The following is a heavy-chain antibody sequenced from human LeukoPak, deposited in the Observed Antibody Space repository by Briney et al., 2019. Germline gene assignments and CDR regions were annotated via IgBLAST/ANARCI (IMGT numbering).Heavy chain of an antibody. CDR2: ISSSSSYI. CDR1: GFTFSSYS. V-gene: IGHV3-21*04. D-gene: IGHD2-15*01. Sequence: GGSLRLSCAASGFTFSSYSMNWVRQAPGKGLEWVSSISSSSSYIYYADSVKGRFTISRDNAKNSLYLQMNSLRAEDTAVYYCARDIVVVVAATDHDFDYWGQGTLVTVSS. CDR3: ARDIVVVVAATDHDFDY. J-gene: IGHJ4*02.